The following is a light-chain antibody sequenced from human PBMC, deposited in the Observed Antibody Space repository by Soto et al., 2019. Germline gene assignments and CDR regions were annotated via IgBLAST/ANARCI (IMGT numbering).Light chain of an antibody. CDR1: QRISNNF. V-gene: IGKV3-20*01. CDR3: QQYGGSPPT. Sequence: EIVLTQSPGTLSLSPGESAALSCRASQRISNNFLAWYQRNPGQAPRLLIYGASYRATDIPYRFSGSGSGTDFTLTITRLEPDDFAVYYCQQYGGSPPTFGQRTPVEVK. CDR2: GAS. J-gene: IGKJ1*01.